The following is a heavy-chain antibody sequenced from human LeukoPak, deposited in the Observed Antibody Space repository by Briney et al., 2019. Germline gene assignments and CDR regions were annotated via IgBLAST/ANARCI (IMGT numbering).Heavy chain of an antibody. Sequence: PGGSLRLSCAASGFTFSSYWMSWVRQAPGKGLEWVSAISGSGGSTYYADSVKGRFTISRDNSKNTLYLQMNSLRAEDTAVYYCAKSGGGPYYYYMDVWGKGTTVTVSS. V-gene: IGHV3-23*01. CDR1: GFTFSSYW. J-gene: IGHJ6*03. CDR2: ISGSGGST. D-gene: IGHD2-15*01. CDR3: AKSGGGPYYYYMDV.